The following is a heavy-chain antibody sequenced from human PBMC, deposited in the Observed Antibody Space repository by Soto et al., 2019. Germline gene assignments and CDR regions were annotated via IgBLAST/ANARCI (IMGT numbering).Heavy chain of an antibody. V-gene: IGHV3-23*01. D-gene: IGHD2-8*02. Sequence: EVQLLESGGALVQPGGSLRLFCAASGFTFSNYGMTWVRLAPGKGLEWVSTVTVDGATYFGNTVKGRFTMSRDISKSTVYLQMDSLRAEDTAIYYCARTDRYDSRSTGWANRFDSWGQGPLVTVSS. CDR1: GFTFSNYG. J-gene: IGHJ4*02. CDR2: VTVDGAT. CDR3: ARTDRYDSRSTGWANRFDS.